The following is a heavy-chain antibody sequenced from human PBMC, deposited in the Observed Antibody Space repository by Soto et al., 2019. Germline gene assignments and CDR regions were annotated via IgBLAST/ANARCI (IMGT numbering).Heavy chain of an antibody. Sequence: ASVKVSCKVSGYTLTELSMHWVRQAPGKGLEWMGGFDPEDGETIYAQKFQGRVTMTEATSTGTAYMELSSLRSEDTAVYYCATATPNYYDSSGRFDYWGQGTLVAVSS. V-gene: IGHV1-24*01. D-gene: IGHD3-22*01. CDR3: ATATPNYYDSSGRFDY. J-gene: IGHJ4*02. CDR2: FDPEDGET. CDR1: GYTLTELS.